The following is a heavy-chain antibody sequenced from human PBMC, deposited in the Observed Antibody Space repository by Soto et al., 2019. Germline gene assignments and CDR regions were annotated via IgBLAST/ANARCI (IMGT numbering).Heavy chain of an antibody. V-gene: IGHV5-10-1*01. J-gene: IGHJ3*02. CDR2: IDPSDSYT. CDR3: ARCVDRSSTSCYRRAFDI. Sequence: GESLKISCKGSGYSFTSYWISWVRQMPGKGLEWMGRIDPSDSYTNYSPSFQGHVTISADKSISTAYLQWSSLKASDTAMYYCARCVDRSSTSCYRRAFDIWGQGTMVTVS. D-gene: IGHD2-2*02. CDR1: GYSFTSYW.